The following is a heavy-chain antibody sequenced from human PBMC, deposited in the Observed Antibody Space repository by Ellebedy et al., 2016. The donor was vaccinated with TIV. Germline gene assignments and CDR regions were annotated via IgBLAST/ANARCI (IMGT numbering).Heavy chain of an antibody. CDR1: GFTVSSNY. D-gene: IGHD3-3*01. CDR3: AREEDDFWSGYYKFTAYGMDV. J-gene: IGHJ6*02. V-gene: IGHV3-53*01. CDR2: IYSGGST. Sequence: GGSLRLXXAASGFTVSSNYMSWVRQAPGKGLEWVSVIYSGGSTYYADSVKGRFTISRDNSKNTLYLQMNSLRAEDTAVYYCAREEDDFWSGYYKFTAYGMDVWGQGTTVTVSS.